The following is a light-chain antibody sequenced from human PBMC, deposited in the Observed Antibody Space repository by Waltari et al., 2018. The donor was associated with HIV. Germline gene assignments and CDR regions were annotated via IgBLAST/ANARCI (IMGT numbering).Light chain of an antibody. CDR1: NHDIGAYDY. CDR3: ASSSDTNILV. V-gene: IGLV2-14*03. J-gene: IGLJ1*01. CDR2: GVT. Sequence: QSALTQPASLSGSPGQSITIPCTGPNHDIGAYDYVSWYPQQPMNAPKPLIYGVTYRPAGVSNRFSGSKSGNTASLTISGLQSEDEADYYCASSSDTNILVFGTGTKVTVL.